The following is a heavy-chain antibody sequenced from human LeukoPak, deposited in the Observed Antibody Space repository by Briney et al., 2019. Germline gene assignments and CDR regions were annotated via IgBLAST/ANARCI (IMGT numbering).Heavy chain of an antibody. Sequence: GGSLRLSCAASGFPFSSYSMTWVRQAPGKGLEGVANIKPDGTTKFYVDSVKGRLTISRDNALNSLYLQMNSLRAEDTAIYYCARSIPYGTTWYGRSDYWGRGTMVTVSS. D-gene: IGHD6-13*01. CDR1: GFPFSSYS. J-gene: IGHJ4*02. CDR2: IKPDGTTK. CDR3: ARSIPYGTTWYGRSDY. V-gene: IGHV3-7*03.